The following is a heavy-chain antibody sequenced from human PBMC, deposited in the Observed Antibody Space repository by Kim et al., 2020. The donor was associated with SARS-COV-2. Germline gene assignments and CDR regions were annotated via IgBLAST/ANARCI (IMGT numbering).Heavy chain of an antibody. CDR1: GGTFSSYA. Sequence: SVKVSCKASGGTFSSYAISWVRQAPGQGLEWMGGIIPIFGTANYAQKFQGRVTITADASTSTAYMELSSLRSEDTAVYYCARGRIAVAGTPGGMDVWGQGTTVTVSS. J-gene: IGHJ6*02. V-gene: IGHV1-69*13. CDR3: ARGRIAVAGTPGGMDV. CDR2: IIPIFGTA. D-gene: IGHD6-19*01.